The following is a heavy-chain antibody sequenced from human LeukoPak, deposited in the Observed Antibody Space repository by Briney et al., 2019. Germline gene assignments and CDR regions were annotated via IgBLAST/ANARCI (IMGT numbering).Heavy chain of an antibody. D-gene: IGHD6-19*01. V-gene: IGHV4-59*01. J-gene: IGHJ4*02. CDR3: ARVGSEAVAGTGQYYFDY. Sequence: PSETLSLTCTVSGGSISGFYWSWIRQPPGKGLEWIAYIHSSGSTNYNPSLKSRVTISVDMSKNQFSLKLTSVTAADTAVYYCARVGSEAVAGTGQYYFDYWGQGTLVTVSS. CDR1: GGSISGFY. CDR2: IHSSGST.